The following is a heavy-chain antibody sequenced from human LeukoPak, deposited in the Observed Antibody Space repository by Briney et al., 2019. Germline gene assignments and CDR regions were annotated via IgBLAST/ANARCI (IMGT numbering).Heavy chain of an antibody. CDR1: GFTFTNYW. V-gene: IGHV3-7*04. D-gene: IGHD6-13*01. J-gene: IGHJ3*01. CDR3: VRGGSWYAAFDF. CDR2: IKQDGSET. Sequence: GGSLRLSCAASGFTFTNYWMTWVRQAPGKGLEWVANIKQDGSETYYVDSVKGRFTLSGDNAKNSLFLQMNSLRAEDTAVYYCVRGGSWYAAFDFWGQGTVVPVSS.